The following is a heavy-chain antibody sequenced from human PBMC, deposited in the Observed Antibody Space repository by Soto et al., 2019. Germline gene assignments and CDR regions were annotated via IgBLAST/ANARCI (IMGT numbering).Heavy chain of an antibody. V-gene: IGHV1-69*13. CDR3: ARDRSISPYYFYGMDV. Sequence: SVKGSCNASGGTFSSYAISWVRQAPGQGLEWMGGIIPIFGTANYAQKFQGRVTITADESTSTAYMELSGLRSEDTAVYYCARDRSISPYYFYGMDVWGQVTMVPAS. CDR1: GGTFSSYA. D-gene: IGHD3-10*01. J-gene: IGHJ6*02. CDR2: IIPIFGTA.